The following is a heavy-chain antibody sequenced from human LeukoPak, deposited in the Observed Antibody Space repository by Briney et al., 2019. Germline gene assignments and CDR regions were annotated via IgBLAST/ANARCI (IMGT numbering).Heavy chain of an antibody. D-gene: IGHD6-19*01. J-gene: IGHJ6*02. CDR1: GFTVSSNY. V-gene: IGHV3-74*01. CDR3: AREPIAVAFYYYGMDV. Sequence: GGSLRLSCAASGFTVSSNYMSWVRQAPGKGLVWVSRINSDGSSTSYADSVKGRFTISRDNAKNTLYLQMNSLRAEDTAVYYCAREPIAVAFYYYGMDVWGQGTTVTVSS. CDR2: INSDGSST.